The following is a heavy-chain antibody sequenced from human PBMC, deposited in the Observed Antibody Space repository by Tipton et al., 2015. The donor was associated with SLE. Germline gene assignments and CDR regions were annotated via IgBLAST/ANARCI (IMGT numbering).Heavy chain of an antibody. CDR1: GFTFSYYY. J-gene: IGHJ3*02. D-gene: IGHD3-3*01. V-gene: IGHV3-11*04. Sequence: SPRLSCAASGFTFSYYYMSWLRQAPGKGLEMVSYISSSGSTIYYVDSVKGRFTISRDNAKNSLYLQMNSLRAEDTAVYYCATVLRFLEWLGRDAFDIWCQGTMVTVSS. CDR2: ISSSGSTI. CDR3: ATVLRFLEWLGRDAFDI.